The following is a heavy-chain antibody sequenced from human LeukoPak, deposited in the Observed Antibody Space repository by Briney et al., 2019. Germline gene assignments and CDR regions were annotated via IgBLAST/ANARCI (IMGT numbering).Heavy chain of an antibody. CDR2: ITPSGSAT. CDR1: GYSFSDYY. D-gene: IGHD6-13*01. J-gene: IGHJ1*01. CDR3: ARVEQQLVPGYFQH. Sequence: GGSLRLSCAVSGYSFSDYYMSWMRQAPGKGLEWVSYITPSGSATYYADSVKGRFTISRDNAKNSLYLQMNSLRAEDTAVYYCARVEQQLVPGYFQHWGQGTLVTVSS. V-gene: IGHV3-11*01.